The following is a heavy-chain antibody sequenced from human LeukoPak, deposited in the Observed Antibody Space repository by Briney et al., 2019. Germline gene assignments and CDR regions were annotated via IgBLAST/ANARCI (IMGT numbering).Heavy chain of an antibody. J-gene: IGHJ5*02. CDR2: INPSGGST. CDR3: ARVGTAGIQWTRRYNWFDP. D-gene: IGHD5-18*01. Sequence: ASVKVSCKASGGTFSSYAISWVRQAPGQGLEWMGIINPSGGSTSYAQKFQGRVTMTRDTSTSTVYMELSSLRSEDTAVYYCARVGTAGIQWTRRYNWFDPWGQGTLVTVSS. V-gene: IGHV1-46*01. CDR1: GGTFSSYA.